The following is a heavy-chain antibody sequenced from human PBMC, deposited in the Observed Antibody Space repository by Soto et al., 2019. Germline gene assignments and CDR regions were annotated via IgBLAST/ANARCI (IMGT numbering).Heavy chain of an antibody. V-gene: IGHV1-3*01. CDR3: ARGGSGGSCYFDC. CDR2: INAGNGNT. Sequence: QVQLVQSGAEVKKPGASVKVSCKASGYTFTSYAMHWVRQAPGQRLEWMGWINAGNGNTKYSQKFQGRVTITRDTSASTAYMEVSSLRSEDTAVYYCARGGSGGSCYFDCWGQGTLVTVSS. J-gene: IGHJ4*02. D-gene: IGHD2-15*01. CDR1: GYTFTSYA.